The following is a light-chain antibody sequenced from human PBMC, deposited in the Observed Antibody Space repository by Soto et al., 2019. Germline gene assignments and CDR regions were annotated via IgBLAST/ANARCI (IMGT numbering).Light chain of an antibody. CDR1: SSDVGGYNY. J-gene: IGLJ1*01. CDR2: EVN. CDR3: SSYAGSNNYV. Sequence: QSVLTQPPSASGSPGQSVTISCTGTSSDVGGYNYVSWYQQHPGRAPKLMIYEVNMRPSGVPDRFSGSKSGNTASLTVSGLQAVDEADYYCSSYAGSNNYVFGTGTKVTVL. V-gene: IGLV2-8*01.